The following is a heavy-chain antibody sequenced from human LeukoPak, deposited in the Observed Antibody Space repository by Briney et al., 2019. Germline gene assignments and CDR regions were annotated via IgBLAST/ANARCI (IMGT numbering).Heavy chain of an antibody. Sequence: ASVMVSCKASGYTFTGYYMHWVRQAPGQGLEWMGWINPNSGGTNYAQKFQGRVTMTRDTSISTAYMELSRLRSDDTAAYYCARGGQYVLHYDSSGYPPRGHWGQGTLVTVSS. D-gene: IGHD3-22*01. CDR3: ARGGQYVLHYDSSGYPPRGH. CDR2: INPNSGGT. CDR1: GYTFTGYY. V-gene: IGHV1-2*02. J-gene: IGHJ4*02.